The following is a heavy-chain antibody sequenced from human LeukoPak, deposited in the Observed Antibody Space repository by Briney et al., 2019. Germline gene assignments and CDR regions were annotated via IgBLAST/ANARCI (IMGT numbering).Heavy chain of an antibody. J-gene: IGHJ4*02. V-gene: IGHV3-7*01. CDR2: IKTDGSAT. D-gene: IGHD3-9*01. CDR3: VRNLPGTGY. CDR1: GFTFSSFW. Sequence: GGSLRLSCAASGFTFSSFWISWVRQAPGKGLEWVANIKTDGSATYYADSVKGRFTISRDNAKNSLYLEINNLRVEDTAVYYCVRNLPGTGYWGQGTLVTVSS.